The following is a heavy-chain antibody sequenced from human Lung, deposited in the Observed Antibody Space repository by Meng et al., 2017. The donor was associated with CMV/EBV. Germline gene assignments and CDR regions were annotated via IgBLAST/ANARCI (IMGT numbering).Heavy chain of an antibody. CDR2: IRYDGSKE. Sequence: SXAASGFIFSSYGMHWVRQAPGKGLEWVAFIRYDGSKEYYVDFVKGRFTISSDNSKNTLYLQMHSLRPGDTAVYYCAKERIRYNYGSETIDYWGQGTXVTVSS. J-gene: IGHJ4*02. CDR1: GFIFSSYG. V-gene: IGHV3-30*02. D-gene: IGHD5-18*01. CDR3: AKERIRYNYGSETIDY.